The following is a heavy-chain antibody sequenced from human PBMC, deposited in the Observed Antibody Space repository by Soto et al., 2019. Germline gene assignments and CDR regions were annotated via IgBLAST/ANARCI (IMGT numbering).Heavy chain of an antibody. CDR2: ISSSSSYI. CDR3: ARDLYGDYSYWFDP. J-gene: IGHJ5*02. V-gene: IGHV3-21*01. CDR1: GFTFSSYS. D-gene: IGHD4-17*01. Sequence: PGGSLRLSCAASGFTFSSYSMNWVRQAPGKGLEWVSSISSSSSYIYYADSVKGRFTISRDNAKNSLYLQMNSLRAEDTAVYYCARDLYGDYSYWFDPWGQGTLVTVSS.